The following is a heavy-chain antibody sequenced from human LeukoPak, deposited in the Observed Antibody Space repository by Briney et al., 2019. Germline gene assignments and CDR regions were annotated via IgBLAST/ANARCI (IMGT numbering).Heavy chain of an antibody. J-gene: IGHJ5*02. CDR3: APLAPYNWLDP. Sequence: SVKVSCKASGGTFSSYAISWVRQAPGQGLEWMGGIILIFGTANYVQKFQGRVTITTDESTSTAYMELSSLRSEDTAVYYCAPLAPYNWLDPWGQGTLVTVSS. CDR1: GGTFSSYA. V-gene: IGHV1-69*05. CDR2: IILIFGTA.